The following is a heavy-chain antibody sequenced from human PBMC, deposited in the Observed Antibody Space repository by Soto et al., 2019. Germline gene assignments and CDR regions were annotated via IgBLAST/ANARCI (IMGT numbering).Heavy chain of an antibody. Sequence: EVQVSESGGGLVQPGGSLRLSCATSGFTFSNYPMNWVRQAPGKGLEWVSGISAGGDRTYYADSVKGRFTIFRDNSKNSVSPRMNSLRVEDTAVYYCARRVWGQGTLVTVPS. CDR2: ISAGGDRT. J-gene: IGHJ4*02. CDR3: ARRV. CDR1: GFTFSNYP. V-gene: IGHV3-23*01.